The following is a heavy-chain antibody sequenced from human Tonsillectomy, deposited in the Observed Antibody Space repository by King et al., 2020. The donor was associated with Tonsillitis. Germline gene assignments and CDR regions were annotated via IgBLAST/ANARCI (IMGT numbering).Heavy chain of an antibody. V-gene: IGHV3-30*18. J-gene: IGHJ4*02. D-gene: IGHD3-3*01. CDR2: ISYDGSNK. CDR3: AKEDRKYYDFWSGYYFFDY. Sequence: VQLVESGGGVVQPGRSLILSCAASGFTFSTYGMHWVRQAPGKGLEWVAVISYDGSNKYYADSVKGRFTISRDNSKNTLYLQMNSLRAEDTAVYYCAKEDRKYYDFWSGYYFFDYWGQGTLVTVSS. CDR1: GFTFSTYG.